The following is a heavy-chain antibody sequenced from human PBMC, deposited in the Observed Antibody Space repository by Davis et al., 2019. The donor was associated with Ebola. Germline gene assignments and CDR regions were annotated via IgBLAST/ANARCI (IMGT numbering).Heavy chain of an antibody. V-gene: IGHV1-3*01. CDR3: ARVAAAGTPDYYYYYGMDV. J-gene: IGHJ6*02. CDR2: INAGNGNT. D-gene: IGHD6-13*01. Sequence: AASVKVSCKASGYTFTSYAMHWVRQAPGQRLEWMGWINAGNGNTKYSQKFQGRVTITRDTSASTAYMELSSLRSEDTAVYYCARVAAAGTPDYYYYYGMDVWGQGTTVTVSS. CDR1: GYTFTSYA.